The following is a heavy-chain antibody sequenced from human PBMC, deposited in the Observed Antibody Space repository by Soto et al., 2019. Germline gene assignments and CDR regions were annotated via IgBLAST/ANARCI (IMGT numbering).Heavy chain of an antibody. CDR2: ISGSAIST. D-gene: IGHD1-1*01. Sequence: EVHLLESGGGFVQPGGSLRLSCVASGFTFSSYAMTWVRQAPGKGLEWVASISGSAISTEYAESVRGRFTISRDNSKNTVFLQMQSVRADDSATYYCVNWNDEDVDWGQGTLVAVSS. V-gene: IGHV3-23*01. CDR1: GFTFSSYA. CDR3: VNWNDEDVD. J-gene: IGHJ4*01.